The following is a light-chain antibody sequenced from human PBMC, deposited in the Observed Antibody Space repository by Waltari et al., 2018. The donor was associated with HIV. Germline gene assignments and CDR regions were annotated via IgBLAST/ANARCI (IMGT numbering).Light chain of an antibody. CDR3: MQALQTPRT. CDR1: QSLLHSNGYNY. CDR2: LGS. J-gene: IGKJ4*01. V-gene: IGKV2-28*01. Sequence: GSISCRSSQSLLHSNGYNYLDWYLQKPGQSPQLLIYLGSNRASGVPDRFSGSGSGTDFTLKISRVEAEDVGVYYCMQALQTPRTFGGGTKVEIK.